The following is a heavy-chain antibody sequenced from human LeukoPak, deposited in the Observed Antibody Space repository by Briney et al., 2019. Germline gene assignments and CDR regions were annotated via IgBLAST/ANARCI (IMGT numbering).Heavy chain of an antibody. V-gene: IGHV4-61*01. D-gene: IGHD6-13*01. CDR2: IYYSGST. Sequence: SETLSLTCTVSGGSISSSSYYWSWIRQPPGKGLEWIGYIYYSGSTNYNPSLKSRVTISVDTSKNQFSLKLSSVTAADTAVYYCARVAAAGTDLPTHLDYXGQGTLVTVSS. CDR1: GGSISSSSYY. CDR3: ARVAAAGTDLPTHLDY. J-gene: IGHJ4*02.